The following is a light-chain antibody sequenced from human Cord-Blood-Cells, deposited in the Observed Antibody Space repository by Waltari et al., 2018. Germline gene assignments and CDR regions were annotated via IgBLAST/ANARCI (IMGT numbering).Light chain of an antibody. J-gene: IGKJ2*01. Sequence: EIVLTQSPGTLSLSPGERATLSFRASQSVSSSYLAWYQQKPGQAPRILSYGASSRATGIPDRFSGSGSGTDFTLTISRLEPEDFAVYYCQQYGSSPMYTFGQGTKLEIK. CDR2: GAS. CDR3: QQYGSSPMYT. CDR1: QSVSSSY. V-gene: IGKV3-20*01.